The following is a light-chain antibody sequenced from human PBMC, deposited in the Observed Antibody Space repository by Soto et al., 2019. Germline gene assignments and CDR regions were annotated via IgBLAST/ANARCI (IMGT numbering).Light chain of an antibody. CDR1: SSDVGGYNY. CDR2: EVS. Sequence: QSALTQPASVSGSPGQSITISCTGTSSDVGGYNYVSWYQQHPGNAPKLMIYEVSNRPSGVSNRFSGSKSGNTASLTISGLQAEDEADYYCSSYTSSSTPCVFGGGTQLTVL. CDR3: SSYTSSSTPCV. V-gene: IGLV2-14*01. J-gene: IGLJ2*01.